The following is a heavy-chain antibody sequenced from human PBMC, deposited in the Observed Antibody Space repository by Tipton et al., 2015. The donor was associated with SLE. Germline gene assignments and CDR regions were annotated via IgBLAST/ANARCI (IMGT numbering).Heavy chain of an antibody. J-gene: IGHJ4*02. CDR1: GFAFSDYS. CDR3: ARADDYGDRYYFDF. Sequence: SLRLSCAASGFAFSDYSMNWVRQAPGKGLEWVSSISSSSRYIYHAESLKGRFTISRDNAKNSLYLQMNSLRAEDTAVYYCARADDYGDRYYFDFWGQGTLVTVSS. D-gene: IGHD4-17*01. CDR2: ISSSSRYI. V-gene: IGHV3-21*03.